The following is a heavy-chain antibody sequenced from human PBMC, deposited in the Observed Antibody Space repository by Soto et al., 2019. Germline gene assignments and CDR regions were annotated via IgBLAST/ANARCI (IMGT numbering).Heavy chain of an antibody. J-gene: IGHJ4*02. D-gene: IGHD2-2*01. CDR2: IYYSGST. CDR3: ARGRSSTSPYPIGY. Sequence: QVQLQESGPGLVKPSQTLSLTCTVSGGSISSGGYYWSWIRQHPGKGLEWIGYIYYSGSTYYNPSLKSRVTISVDTSKNQFSRKLSSVTAADTAVYYWARGRSSTSPYPIGYWGQGTLVPVSS. CDR1: GGSISSGGYY. V-gene: IGHV4-31*03.